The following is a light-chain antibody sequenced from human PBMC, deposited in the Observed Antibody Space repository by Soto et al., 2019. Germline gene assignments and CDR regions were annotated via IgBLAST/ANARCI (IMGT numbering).Light chain of an antibody. CDR3: QQYGSSAPIT. V-gene: IGKV3-20*01. Sequence: IVLTQLPATLSLSPGERATLSCRASQSVSSYLAWYQQKPGQAPRLLIYGASIRATGIPDRFSGSGSETDFTLTISRLEPEDFALYYCQQYGSSAPITFGQGTRLEI. CDR2: GAS. J-gene: IGKJ5*01. CDR1: QSVSSY.